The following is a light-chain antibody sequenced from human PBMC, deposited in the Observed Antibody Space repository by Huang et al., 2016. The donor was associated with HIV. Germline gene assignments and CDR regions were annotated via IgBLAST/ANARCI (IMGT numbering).Light chain of an antibody. V-gene: IGKV3-15*01. J-gene: IGKJ4*01. CDR1: QSVSIN. Sequence: EIVMTQSPATLSVSPGERATLSCRASQSVSINLAWYQQKPGQAPSLLIYGASNRATGIPARFSGSGSGTEFTLTISSLQSEDFAVYYCQQYNNWPPLTFGGGTKVEIK. CDR2: GAS. CDR3: QQYNNWPPLT.